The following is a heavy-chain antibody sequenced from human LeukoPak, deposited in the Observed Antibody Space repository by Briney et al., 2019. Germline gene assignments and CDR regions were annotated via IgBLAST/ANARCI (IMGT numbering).Heavy chain of an antibody. CDR3: ARIQTGDYYFDY. D-gene: IGHD2-21*02. J-gene: IGHJ4*02. CDR1: GFSLRTRGMG. CDR2: IDWDDDK. V-gene: IGHV2-70*11. Sequence: QSGPTLLNPTQTLTLTCTFSGFSLRTRGMGVSWIRQPLGKALEWLARIDWDDDKYYTTSLKTRLTISKDTSKNQVVLTMTNMDPVDTATYYCARIQTGDYYFDYWGQGTLVTVSS.